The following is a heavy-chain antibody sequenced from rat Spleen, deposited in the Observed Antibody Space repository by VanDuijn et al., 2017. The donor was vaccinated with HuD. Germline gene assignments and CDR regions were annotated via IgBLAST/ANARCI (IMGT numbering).Heavy chain of an antibody. CDR3: TRGGNYALDA. J-gene: IGHJ4*01. V-gene: IGHV5-29*01. CDR1: GFTFSDYG. D-gene: IGHD1-10*01. CDR2: ISYDGSST. Sequence: EVQLVESGGGLVQPGRSLKLSCAASGFTFSDYGLAWVRQAPTKGLEWVATISYDGSSTYYRDSLKGRFTISRDNAQNTLYLQMNSLRSEDTATYYCTRGGNYALDAWGQGASVTVSS.